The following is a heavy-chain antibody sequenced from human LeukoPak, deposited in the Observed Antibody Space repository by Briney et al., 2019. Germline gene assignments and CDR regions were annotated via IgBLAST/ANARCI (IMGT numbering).Heavy chain of an antibody. CDR1: GGTFSSHA. Sequence: ASVKVSCKASGGTFSSHAIIWVRQAPGQGLEWMGGIIPIFDSSNYAQKFQGRVTITADKSTSTAYMELSSLRSEDTAVYYCARVDRAVAGTPHYWGQGTLVTVSS. CDR3: ARVDRAVAGTPHY. V-gene: IGHV1-69*06. D-gene: IGHD6-19*01. J-gene: IGHJ4*02. CDR2: IIPIFDSS.